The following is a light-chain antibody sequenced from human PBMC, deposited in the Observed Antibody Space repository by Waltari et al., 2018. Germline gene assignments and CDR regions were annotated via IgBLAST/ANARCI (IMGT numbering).Light chain of an antibody. V-gene: IGLV1-40*01. J-gene: IGLJ2*01. CDR3: QSYDSSLSARNVV. CDR2: GNS. CDR1: SSNIGAGYD. Sequence: QSVLTQPPSVSGAPGPRVTISCTGSSSNIGAGYDVHWYQQLPGTAPKLLIYGNSNRPSGVPDRFSGSKSGTSASLAITGLQAEDEADYYCQSYDSSLSARNVVFGGGTKLTVL.